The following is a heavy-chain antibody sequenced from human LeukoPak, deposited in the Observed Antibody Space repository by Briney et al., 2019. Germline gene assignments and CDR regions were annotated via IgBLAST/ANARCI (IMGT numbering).Heavy chain of an antibody. CDR1: GFIFSSYA. Sequence: PGGSLRLSCAASGFIFSSYAMSWVRQAPGKGLEWVSSISGGGGKTYYADSVKGRFTISRDNSKNTLYLQMNSLRAEDTALYYCAKRYDSSDYGTVEAFDIWGQGTMVTVSS. CDR3: AKRYDSSDYGTVEAFDI. D-gene: IGHD3-22*01. V-gene: IGHV3-23*01. J-gene: IGHJ3*02. CDR2: ISGGGGKT.